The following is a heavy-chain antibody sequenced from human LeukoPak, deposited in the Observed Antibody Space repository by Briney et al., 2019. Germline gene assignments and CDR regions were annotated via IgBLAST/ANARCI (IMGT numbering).Heavy chain of an antibody. CDR3: ARDRDGYDFWSGYPLDY. CDR1: GYTFTSYG. D-gene: IGHD3-3*01. V-gene: IGHV1-18*01. J-gene: IGHJ4*02. CDR2: ISAYNGNT. Sequence: GASVKVSCKASGYTFTSYGISWVRQAPGQGLEWMGWISAYNGNTNYAQKLQGRVTMTTDTSTSTAYMELRSLRSDDTAVYYCARDRDGYDFWSGYPLDYWGQGTLVTVSS.